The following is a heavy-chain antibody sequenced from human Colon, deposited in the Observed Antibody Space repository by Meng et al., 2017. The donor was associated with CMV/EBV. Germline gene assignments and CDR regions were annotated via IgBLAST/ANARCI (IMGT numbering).Heavy chain of an antibody. CDR3: ARARSPTHFDY. CDR2: IGTVGDT. CDR1: GFTFSTYD. J-gene: IGHJ4*02. V-gene: IGHV3-13*01. Sequence: GGSLRPSCTAPGFTFSTYDFHWVRQPTGKGLEWVSSIGTVGDTYSIGSVKGRFIISREDAKNSVYLQMNGLRDGDTGLYYCARARSPTHFDYWGQGALVTVSS.